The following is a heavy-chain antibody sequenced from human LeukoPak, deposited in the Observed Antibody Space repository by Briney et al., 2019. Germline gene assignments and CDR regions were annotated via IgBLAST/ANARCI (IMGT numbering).Heavy chain of an antibody. Sequence: SETLSLTCTVSGGSISSSSYYWGWLRQPPGKGLEWIGSIYYSGSTYYNPSLKSRVTISVDTSKNQFSLKLSSVTAADTAVYYCARAQSYSSSWYDYWGQGTLVTVSS. D-gene: IGHD6-13*01. CDR1: GGSISSSSYY. J-gene: IGHJ4*02. CDR3: ARAQSYSSSWYDY. CDR2: IYYSGST. V-gene: IGHV4-39*07.